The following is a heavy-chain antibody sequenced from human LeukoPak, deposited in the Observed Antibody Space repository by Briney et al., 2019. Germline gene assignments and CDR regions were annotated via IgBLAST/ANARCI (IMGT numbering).Heavy chain of an antibody. CDR1: GGSISSNNW. V-gene: IGHV4-4*02. CDR3: ARHSASDGFDY. Sequence: SGTLSLTCAVSGGSISSNNWWSWVRQPPGKGLEWIGEIFHSGSTNYNPSLKSRVTISVDKSKNQFSLKLNSVTAADTAVYYCARHSASDGFDYWGQGTLVTVSS. D-gene: IGHD3-10*01. CDR2: IFHSGST. J-gene: IGHJ4*02.